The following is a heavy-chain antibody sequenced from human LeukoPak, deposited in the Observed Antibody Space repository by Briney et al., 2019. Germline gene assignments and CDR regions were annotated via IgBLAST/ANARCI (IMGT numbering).Heavy chain of an antibody. Sequence: GGSLRLSCAASGFTFSSHAMSWVRQAPGKGLEWVSAISGGGDSTYYADSVKGRFTISRDNSKNTLYLQMNSLRAEDTAVYYCTKDSYGSGSYGYFDYWGQGTLVTVSS. D-gene: IGHD3-10*01. CDR2: ISGGGDST. CDR3: TKDSYGSGSYGYFDY. J-gene: IGHJ4*02. CDR1: GFTFSSHA. V-gene: IGHV3-23*01.